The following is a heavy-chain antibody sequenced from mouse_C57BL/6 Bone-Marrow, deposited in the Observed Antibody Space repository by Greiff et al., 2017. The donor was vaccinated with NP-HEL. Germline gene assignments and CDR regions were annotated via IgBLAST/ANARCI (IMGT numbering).Heavy chain of an antibody. CDR1: GYTFTSYW. CDR2: IDPSDSYT. V-gene: IGHV1-59*01. CDR3: ARRGYGPAWFAY. Sequence: VQLQQPGAELVRPGTSVKLSCKASGYTFTSYWMHWVKQRPGQGLEWIGVIDPSDSYTNYNQKFKGKATLTVDTSSSTAYMQLSSLTSEDSAVYYCARRGYGPAWFAYWGQGTLVTVSA. D-gene: IGHD1-1*02. J-gene: IGHJ3*01.